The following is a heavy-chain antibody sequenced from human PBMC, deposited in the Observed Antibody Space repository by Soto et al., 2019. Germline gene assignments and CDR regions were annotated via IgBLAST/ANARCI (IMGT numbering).Heavy chain of an antibody. J-gene: IGHJ5*02. V-gene: IGHV1-18*01. D-gene: IGHD1-1*01. CDR2: ISAYNGNT. CDR1: GYTFTSYG. CDR3: ARVVLIPQRERRLVWFDP. Sequence: ASVKVSCKASGYTFTSYGISWVRQAPGQGLEWMGWISAYNGNTNYAQKLQGRVTMTTDTSTSTAYMELRSLRSDDTAVYYCARVVLIPQRERRLVWFDPWGQGTLVTVSS.